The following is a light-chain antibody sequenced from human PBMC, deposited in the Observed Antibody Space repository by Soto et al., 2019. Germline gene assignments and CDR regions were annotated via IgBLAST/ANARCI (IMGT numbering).Light chain of an antibody. Sequence: EIVLTQSPGTLSLSPGERATLSCRASQCVSSRYLAWYQQKPGQAPRLLIYGASSRATGIPDRFSGSGSGTDFTLTISRLEPEDFSVYYCQQYGSSPKLTFGGGTKVEIK. CDR3: QQYGSSPKLT. CDR2: GAS. J-gene: IGKJ4*01. V-gene: IGKV3-20*01. CDR1: QCVSSRY.